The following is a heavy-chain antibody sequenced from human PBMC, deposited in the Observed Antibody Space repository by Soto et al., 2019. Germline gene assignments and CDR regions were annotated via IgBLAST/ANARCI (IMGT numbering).Heavy chain of an antibody. CDR3: ASPPGYYYDSSGYLRVPYYFDY. CDR1: GGTFSSYA. D-gene: IGHD3-22*01. J-gene: IGHJ4*02. V-gene: IGHV1-69*13. CDR2: IIPIFGTA. Sequence: SVKVSCKASGGTFSSYAISWVRQAPGQGLEWMGGIIPIFGTANYAQKFQGRVTITADESTSTAYMELSSLRSEDTAVYYCASPPGYYYDSSGYLRVPYYFDYWGQGTLVTVS.